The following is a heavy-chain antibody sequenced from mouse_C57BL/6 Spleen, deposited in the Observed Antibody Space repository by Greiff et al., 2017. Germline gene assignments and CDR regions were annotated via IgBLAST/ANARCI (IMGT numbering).Heavy chain of an antibody. CDR2: IYPGSGNT. V-gene: IGHV1-76*01. D-gene: IGHD1-1*01. CDR3: ARSRAPSSFFAY. J-gene: IGHJ3*01. CDR1: GYTFTDYY. Sequence: QVHVKQSGAELVRPGASVKLSCKASGYTFTDYYINWVKQRPGQGLEWIARIYPGSGNTYYNEKFKGKATLTAEKSSSTAYMQLSSLTSEDSAVYFCARSRAPSSFFAYWGQGTLVTVSA.